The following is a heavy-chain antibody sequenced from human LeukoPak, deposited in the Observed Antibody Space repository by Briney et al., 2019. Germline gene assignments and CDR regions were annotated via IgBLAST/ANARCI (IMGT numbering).Heavy chain of an antibody. V-gene: IGHV1-2*02. Sequence: ASVKVSCKASGYTFIGYYIHWVRQAPGQGLQWMGWINNDNGGTNYAQKFQGRVTMTRDTSISTAYMELSRLRSDDTAVYYCARDLAGYYTDWGQGTLVTVSS. J-gene: IGHJ4*02. D-gene: IGHD3/OR15-3a*01. CDR2: INNDNGGT. CDR3: ARDLAGYYTD. CDR1: GYTFIGYY.